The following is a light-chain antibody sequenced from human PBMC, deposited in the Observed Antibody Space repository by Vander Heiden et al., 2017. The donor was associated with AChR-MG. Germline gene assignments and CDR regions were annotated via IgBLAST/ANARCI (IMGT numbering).Light chain of an antibody. CDR2: DAS. J-gene: IGKJ5*01. CDR1: QSVGTY. CDR3: QQRGNWIT. Sequence: EIVLTQSPATLSLSPGERAALSCRASQSVGTYLAWYQLKPGQAPRLLIYDASYRAAGIPVRFSGSGSGTDFTLTISRLEPEDFAIYYCQQRGNWITFGQGTRLEIK. V-gene: IGKV3-11*01.